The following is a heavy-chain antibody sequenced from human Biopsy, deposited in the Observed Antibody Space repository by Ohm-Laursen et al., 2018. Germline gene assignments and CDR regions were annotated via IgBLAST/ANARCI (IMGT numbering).Heavy chain of an antibody. CDR1: AKTFSDYQ. V-gene: IGHV4-34*08. CDR3: GNEVHGRDY. D-gene: IGHD2-15*01. J-gene: IGHJ4*02. CDR2: INPAGTT. Sequence: TLSLTWAVFAKTFSDYQWSWIRQPTGKGLEWIGQINPAGTTNYNPSLKSRVSISADASKYEFLPRLTSVTAADTAVYLCGNEVHGRDYWGLGAQVTVSS.